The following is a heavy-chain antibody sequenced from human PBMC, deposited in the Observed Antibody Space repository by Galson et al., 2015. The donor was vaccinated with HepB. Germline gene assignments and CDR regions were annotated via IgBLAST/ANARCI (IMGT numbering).Heavy chain of an antibody. D-gene: IGHD1-7*01. CDR3: ARDSNWNYRAFDF. J-gene: IGHJ4*02. Sequence: SLRLSCAASGFTFSSYGMYWVRQAPGKGLEWVAVISYDGSNKYYADSVKGRFTISRDNSKNTLYLQMNSLRAEDTAVYYCARDSNWNYRAFDFWGQGTLVTVSS. CDR2: ISYDGSNK. V-gene: IGHV3-30*03. CDR1: GFTFSSYG.